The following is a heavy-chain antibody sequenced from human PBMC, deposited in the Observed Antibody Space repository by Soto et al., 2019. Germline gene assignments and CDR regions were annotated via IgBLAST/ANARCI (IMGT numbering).Heavy chain of an antibody. J-gene: IGHJ4*02. CDR3: ARGGRIGSGFEEGLDY. CDR1: AYTFTGYY. V-gene: IGHV1-2*02. CDR2: INPNGGAT. D-gene: IGHD5-12*01. Sequence: GASVKVSCKASAYTFTGYYVQWVRQAPGQGLEWMGWINPNGGATRYAQKFQGRVNMTRDTSITTAYMDLSSLRSDDTAVYYCARGGRIGSGFEEGLDYWGQGTLVTVSS.